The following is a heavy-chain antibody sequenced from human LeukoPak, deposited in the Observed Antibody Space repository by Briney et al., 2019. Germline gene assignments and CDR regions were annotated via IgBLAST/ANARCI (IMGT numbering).Heavy chain of an antibody. D-gene: IGHD1-7*01. CDR2: IYYSGTT. Sequence: PSETLSLTCTVPGGSISSSSFYWGWIPQPPGKGLEWIGSIYYSGTTYYNPSLESRVTISVDTSKEQFSLKLSSVTAADTAIYYCTTDELYYYYMDVWGTGTTVIISS. CDR1: GGSISSSSFY. CDR3: TTDELYYYYMDV. V-gene: IGHV4-39*01. J-gene: IGHJ6*03.